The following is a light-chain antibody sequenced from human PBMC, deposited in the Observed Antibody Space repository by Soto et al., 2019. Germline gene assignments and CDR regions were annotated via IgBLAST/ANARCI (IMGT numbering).Light chain of an antibody. CDR2: DVS. J-gene: IGLJ1*01. CDR1: SSDVGGYNY. CDR3: SSYPSSSTLLYV. V-gene: IGLV2-14*01. Sequence: QSALTQPASVSGSPGQSITISCTGTSSDVGGYNYVSWYQQHPGKAPKLMIHDVSNRPSGVSNRFSGYKSGNTASLTISGLQAEDEADYYCSSYPSSSTLLYVVGTGTKVTVL.